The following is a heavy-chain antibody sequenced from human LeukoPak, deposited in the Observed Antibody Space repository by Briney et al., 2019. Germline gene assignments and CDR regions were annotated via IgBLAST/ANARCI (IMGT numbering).Heavy chain of an antibody. D-gene: IGHD3-3*01. CDR1: GYTFTSYG. CDR3: ARDHPYYDFWSGYPYYYYGMDV. V-gene: IGHV1-18*03. Sequence: ASVKVSCKASGYTFTSYGISWVRQAPGQGLEWMGWISAYNGNTNYAQKFQGRVTMTRDTSTSTVYMELSSLRSEDMAVYYCARDHPYYDFWSGYPYYYYGMDVWGQGTTVTVSS. J-gene: IGHJ6*02. CDR2: ISAYNGNT.